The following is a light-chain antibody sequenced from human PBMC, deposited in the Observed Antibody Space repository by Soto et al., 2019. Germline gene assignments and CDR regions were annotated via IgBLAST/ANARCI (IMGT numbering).Light chain of an antibody. CDR1: SSNIGGNT. CDR2: STN. J-gene: IGLJ3*02. Sequence: QSVLAQPPSASGTPGQTVIISCSGSSSNIGGNTGNWYQHLPGTAPKLLIYSTNQRPSGVPERFSGSKSGTSASLAISGLQSDDGADYYCAAWDDSLSGWVFGGGTKLTVL. CDR3: AAWDDSLSGWV. V-gene: IGLV1-44*01.